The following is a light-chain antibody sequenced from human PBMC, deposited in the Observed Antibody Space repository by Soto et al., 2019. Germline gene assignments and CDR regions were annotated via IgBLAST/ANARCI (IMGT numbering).Light chain of an antibody. V-gene: IGKV3-15*01. CDR3: QQLSGYPLT. CDR1: QSVGTY. Sequence: EIVMTQSPATLSVSLGERATLSCRASQSVGTYLAWYQQKPGQPPSLLIFAASTRATGIPARFSGTGSGSEFTLTINGLQSEDFAVYYCQQLSGYPLTFGGGTTVEI. CDR2: AAS. J-gene: IGKJ4*01.